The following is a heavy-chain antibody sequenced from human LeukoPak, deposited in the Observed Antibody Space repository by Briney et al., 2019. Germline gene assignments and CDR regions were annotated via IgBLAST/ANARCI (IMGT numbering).Heavy chain of an antibody. V-gene: IGHV4-59*01. D-gene: IGHD4-23*01. J-gene: IGHJ4*02. CDR3: ARVGVDYSGNIIKYFFDY. CDR2: IYYSGSA. Sequence: SETLSLTCTVSGGSISSYQWSWIRQPPGKGLEWIGNIYYSGSANYNPSLKSRVTISVDTSKNQFSLKLSPVLAADTAVYYCARVGVDYSGNIIKYFFDYWGQGTLVTVSS. CDR1: GGSISSYQ.